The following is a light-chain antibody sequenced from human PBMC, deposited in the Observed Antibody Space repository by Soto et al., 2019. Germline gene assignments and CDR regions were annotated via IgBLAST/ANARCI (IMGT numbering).Light chain of an antibody. V-gene: IGKV1-9*01. CDR2: AAS. CDR3: KQVESYPST. Sequence: DIQMTQSPSSLSASVGDRVTITCRASQGISSFLAWYQQKPGKAPKLLIYAASSLQSGVQSRFSGSGFGTDFTLTITSLQPEDFATYYCKQVESYPSTFGGGTKVDIK. J-gene: IGKJ4*01. CDR1: QGISSF.